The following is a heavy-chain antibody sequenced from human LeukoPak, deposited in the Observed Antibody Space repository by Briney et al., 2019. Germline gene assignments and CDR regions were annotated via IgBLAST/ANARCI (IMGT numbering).Heavy chain of an antibody. J-gene: IGHJ3*02. V-gene: IGHV3-30-3*01. CDR1: GFTFSGYP. Sequence: PGGSLRLSCAASGFTFSGYPIHWVRRAPGKGLEWVAVISYDGSNKYYADSVKGRFTISRDNSKNTLYLQMNSLRAEDTAVYYCARDQRSYYGSGSSPFDIWGQGTMVTVSS. CDR3: ARDQRSYYGSGSSPFDI. D-gene: IGHD3-10*01. CDR2: ISYDGSNK.